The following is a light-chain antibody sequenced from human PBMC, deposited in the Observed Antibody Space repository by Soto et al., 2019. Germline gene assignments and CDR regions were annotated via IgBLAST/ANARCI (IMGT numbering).Light chain of an antibody. Sequence: EIVMTQSPATLSVSPGERATLSCRASQSISTELAWYQQKPGQPPRLLLYSASTRATGVPARFTGSGSGSELTLTISGLQSEDFAVYYCQQGHNWPLTFGQGTRLEI. CDR3: QQGHNWPLT. J-gene: IGKJ2*01. CDR2: SAS. CDR1: QSISTE. V-gene: IGKV3-15*01.